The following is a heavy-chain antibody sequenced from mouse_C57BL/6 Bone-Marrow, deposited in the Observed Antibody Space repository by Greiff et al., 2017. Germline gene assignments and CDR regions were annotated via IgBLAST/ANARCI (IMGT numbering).Heavy chain of an antibody. CDR3: ARYGYGGGLAY. Sequence: VQLQQSGAELVRPGTSVKMSCKASGYTFTNYWIGWAKQRPGHGLEWIGDIYPGGGYTNYNEKFKGKATLTADKSSSTAYMQFSSLTSEDSAIYYCARYGYGGGLAYWGQGTLVTVSA. CDR1: GYTFTNYW. CDR2: IYPGGGYT. V-gene: IGHV1-63*01. J-gene: IGHJ3*01. D-gene: IGHD2-2*01.